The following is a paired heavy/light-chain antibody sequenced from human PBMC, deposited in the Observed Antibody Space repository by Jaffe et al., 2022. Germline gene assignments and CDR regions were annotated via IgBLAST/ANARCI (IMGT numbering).Light chain of an antibody. CDR3: QQYNNWPPVT. V-gene: IGKV3-15*01. CDR1: QSVSSN. CDR2: GAS. J-gene: IGKJ4*01. Sequence: EIVMTQSPATLSVSPGERATLSCRASQSVSSNLAWYQQKPGQAPRLLIYGASTRATGIPARFSGSGSGTEFTLTISSLQSEDFAVYYCQQYNNWPPVTFGGGTKVEIK.
Heavy chain of an antibody. CDR1: GGTFSSYT. CDR3: ARSGGLYGSGSYLRSYWFDP. CDR2: IIPILGIA. Sequence: QVQLVQSGAEVKKPGSSVKVSCKASGGTFSSYTISWVRQAPGQGLEWMGRIIPILGIANYAQKFQGRVTITADKSTSTAYMELSSLRSEDTAVYYCARSGGLYGSGSYLRSYWFDPWGQGTLVTVSS. J-gene: IGHJ5*02. V-gene: IGHV1-69*02. D-gene: IGHD3-10*01.